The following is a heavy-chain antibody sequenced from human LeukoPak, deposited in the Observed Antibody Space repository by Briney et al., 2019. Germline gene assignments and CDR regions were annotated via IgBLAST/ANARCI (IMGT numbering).Heavy chain of an antibody. D-gene: IGHD3-10*01. CDR3: VRESGYYGSGSYYKYYYYGMDV. CDR1: GGSISSYY. CDR2: IYYSGST. J-gene: IGHJ6*02. Sequence: PSETLSLTCTVSGGSISSYYWSWIRQPPGKGLEWIGYIYYSGSTNYNPSLKSRVTISVDTSKNQFSLKLSSVTAADTAVYYCVRESGYYGSGSYYKYYYYGMDVWGQGTTVTVSS. V-gene: IGHV4-59*01.